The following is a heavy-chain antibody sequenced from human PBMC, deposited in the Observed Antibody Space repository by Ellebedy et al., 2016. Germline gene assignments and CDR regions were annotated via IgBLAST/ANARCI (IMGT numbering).Heavy chain of an antibody. Sequence: GESLKISCAASGFTFSNAWMSWVRQAPGKGLEWVGRIKSKTDGGTTDYAAPVKGRFTISRDDSKNTLYLQMNSLKTEDTAVYYCTTDYYDSSLDGRNGMIDIWGQGTMVTVSS. V-gene: IGHV3-15*01. J-gene: IGHJ3*02. CDR1: GFTFSNAW. CDR2: IKSKTDGGTT. CDR3: TTDYYDSSLDGRNGMIDI. D-gene: IGHD3-22*01.